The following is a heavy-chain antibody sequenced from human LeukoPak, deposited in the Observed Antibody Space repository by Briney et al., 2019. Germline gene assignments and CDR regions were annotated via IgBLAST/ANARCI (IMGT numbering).Heavy chain of an antibody. CDR3: ARGATSLSYFDS. D-gene: IGHD2/OR15-2a*01. J-gene: IGHJ4*02. CDR2: IYYSGCT. Sequence: KLSETLSLTCTVSGGSISTYYWSWIRQPPGKGLEWIGYIYYSGCTNYNPSLKSRVTISVDTSKNQFSLKLSSVTAADTAVYYCARGATSLSYFDSKGQGTLVTVSS. V-gene: IGHV4-59*01. CDR1: GGSISTYY.